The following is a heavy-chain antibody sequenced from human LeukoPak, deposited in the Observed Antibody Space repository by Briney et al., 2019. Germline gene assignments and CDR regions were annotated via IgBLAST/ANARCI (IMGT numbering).Heavy chain of an antibody. Sequence: SETLSLTCAVYGGSFSGYYWSWIRQPPGKGLEWIGEINHSGSTNYNPSLKSRVTISVDTSKNQFSLKLSAVTAADTAVYYCARGRRSREYCSGGSGYERGVWFDPWGQGPWSPSPQ. CDR1: GGSFSGYY. J-gene: IGHJ5*02. CDR3: ARGRRSREYCSGGSGYERGVWFDP. D-gene: IGHD2-15*01. CDR2: INHSGST. V-gene: IGHV4-34*01.